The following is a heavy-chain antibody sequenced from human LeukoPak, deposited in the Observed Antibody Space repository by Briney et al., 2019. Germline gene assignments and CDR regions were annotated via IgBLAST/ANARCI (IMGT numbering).Heavy chain of an antibody. J-gene: IGHJ5*02. CDR2: INPNSGGT. CDR1: GYTFTGYH. Sequence: GASVKVSCKASGYTFTGYHMHWVRQAPGQGLEWMGWINPNSGGTNYAQKFQGRVTMTRDTSISTAYMELSRLRSDDTAVYYCARDHSWVRAQDPWGQGTLVTVSS. V-gene: IGHV1-2*02. D-gene: IGHD3-10*01. CDR3: ARDHSWVRAQDP.